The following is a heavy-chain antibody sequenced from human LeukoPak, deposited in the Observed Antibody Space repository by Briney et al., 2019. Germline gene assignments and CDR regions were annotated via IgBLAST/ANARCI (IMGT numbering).Heavy chain of an antibody. D-gene: IGHD5-12*01. V-gene: IGHV4-38-2*02. CDR3: ARDGGIVATIGIDY. CDR2: IYHSGRT. CDR1: GYSISSGYY. J-gene: IGHJ4*02. Sequence: SETLSLTCTVSGYSISSGYYWGWIRQPPGKGLEWIGSIYHSGRTFYNPSLKSRVTISVDTSKNQFSLKLSSVTAADTAVYYCARDGGIVATIGIDYWGQGTLVTVSS.